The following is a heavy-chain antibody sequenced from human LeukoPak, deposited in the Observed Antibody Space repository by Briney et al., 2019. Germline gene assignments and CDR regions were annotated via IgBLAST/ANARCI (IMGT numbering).Heavy chain of an antibody. Sequence: PGGSLRLSCTASGFSFSSYWMSWVSQAPGKGLEWVANIKQNGSDKYYVDSVKGRFSISRDNAKNSLYLQMNSLRAEDSALYYCARASAVAGTRDYWGQGTLVTVSS. D-gene: IGHD6-19*01. CDR2: IKQNGSDK. J-gene: IGHJ4*02. V-gene: IGHV3-7*01. CDR1: GFSFSSYW. CDR3: ARASAVAGTRDY.